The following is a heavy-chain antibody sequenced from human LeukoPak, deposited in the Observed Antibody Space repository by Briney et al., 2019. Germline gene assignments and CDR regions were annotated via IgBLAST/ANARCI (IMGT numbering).Heavy chain of an antibody. CDR3: AARFRDGLDI. CDR2: ISGDGGST. Sequence: TGGSLRLSCAASGFPFSSSWVHWVRQAPGKGLVWVSRISGDGGSTEYADSVKGRFAISRDNAKNTLYLQMNSLRAEDMAVYYCAARFRDGLDIWGQGTMVTVSS. J-gene: IGHJ3*02. CDR1: GFPFSSSW. V-gene: IGHV3-74*01.